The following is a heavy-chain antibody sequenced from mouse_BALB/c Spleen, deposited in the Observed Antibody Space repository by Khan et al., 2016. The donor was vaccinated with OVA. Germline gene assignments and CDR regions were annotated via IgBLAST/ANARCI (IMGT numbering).Heavy chain of an antibody. Sequence: VQLKQSGAELVRPGVSVKISCKGSGYTFTDFTMHWVKQSHAMSLEWIGVISTYYGDADYSQKFKGKATMTVDKSSNTDYMDLARLTSEDSAIYFCTRGGGGDRFLYWGQGTLVTVSA. CDR1: GYTFTDFT. CDR3: TRGGGGDRFLY. J-gene: IGHJ3*01. V-gene: IGHV1S137*01. D-gene: IGHD3-2*01. CDR2: ISTYYGDA.